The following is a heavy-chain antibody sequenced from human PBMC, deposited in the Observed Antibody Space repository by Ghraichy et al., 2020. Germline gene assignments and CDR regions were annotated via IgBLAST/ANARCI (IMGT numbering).Heavy chain of an antibody. Sequence: SETLSLTCTVSGGSINDYYVSWIRQPPGKGLEWIGYIHSGGVTKYNPSLKSQITISLDTSKKQISLKLNSVTAADTAIYYCARHNNHCYFQLWGRGSLVTVPS. CDR3: ARHNNHCYFQL. D-gene: IGHD2/OR15-2a*01. CDR1: GGSINDYY. CDR2: IHSGGVT. V-gene: IGHV4-4*09. J-gene: IGHJ2*01.